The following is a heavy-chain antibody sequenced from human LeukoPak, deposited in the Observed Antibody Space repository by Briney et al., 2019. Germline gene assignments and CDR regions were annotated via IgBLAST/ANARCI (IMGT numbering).Heavy chain of an antibody. J-gene: IGHJ5*02. Sequence: ASVKVSCKASGYTFTGYYMHWVRQAPGQGLEWMGWINPNSGGTNYAQKFQGRVTMTRDTSISTAYMELSRLRSDDTAVYYCIYSGSARGWFDPWGQGTLVTVSS. CDR3: IYSGSARGWFDP. CDR1: GYTFTGYY. CDR2: INPNSGGT. V-gene: IGHV1-2*02. D-gene: IGHD1-26*01.